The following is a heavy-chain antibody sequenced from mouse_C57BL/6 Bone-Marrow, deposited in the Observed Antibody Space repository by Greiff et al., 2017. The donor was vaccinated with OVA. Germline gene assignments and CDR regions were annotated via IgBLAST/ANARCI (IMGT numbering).Heavy chain of an antibody. CDR3: ARGGTVRGNY. CDR2: IDPSDSYT. Sequence: QVHVKQPGAELVMPGASVKLSCKASGYTFTSYWMHWVKQRPGQGLEWIGEIDPSDSYTNYNQKFKGKSTLTVDKSSSTAYMQLSSLTSEDSAVYYCARGGTVRGNYWGQGTTLTVSS. D-gene: IGHD1-1*01. J-gene: IGHJ2*01. CDR1: GYTFTSYW. V-gene: IGHV1-69*01.